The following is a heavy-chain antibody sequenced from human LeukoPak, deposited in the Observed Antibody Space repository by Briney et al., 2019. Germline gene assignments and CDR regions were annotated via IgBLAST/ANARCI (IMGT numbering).Heavy chain of an antibody. V-gene: IGHV4-59*02. Sequence: SETLSLTCTVSGGSVSSYYWSWIRQPPGKGLEWIGYMYYSGSTNYNPSLKSRVTISVDTSKNQFSLKLSSVTAADTAVYYCARSTYGDYQRDAFDIWGQGTMVTVSS. J-gene: IGHJ3*02. D-gene: IGHD4-17*01. CDR3: ARSTYGDYQRDAFDI. CDR2: MYYSGST. CDR1: GGSVSSYY.